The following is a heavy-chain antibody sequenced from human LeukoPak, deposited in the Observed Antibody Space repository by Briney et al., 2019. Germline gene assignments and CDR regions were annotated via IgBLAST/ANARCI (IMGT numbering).Heavy chain of an antibody. CDR3: ARGGTAAGFDY. Sequence: SETLSLTCTVSGGSISSYYWCWIRQPPGKGLEWIGYIYYSGSTNYNPSLKSRVTISVDTSKNQFSLKLSSVTAADTAVYYCARGGTAAGFDYWGQGTLVTVSS. CDR1: GGSISSYY. J-gene: IGHJ4*02. CDR2: IYYSGST. D-gene: IGHD6-13*01. V-gene: IGHV4-59*01.